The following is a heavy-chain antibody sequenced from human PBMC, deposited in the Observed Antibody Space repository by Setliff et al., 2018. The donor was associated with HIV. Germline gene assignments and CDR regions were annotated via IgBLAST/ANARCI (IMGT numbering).Heavy chain of an antibody. CDR2: GRHKRNSYTT. CDR1: GFIFSDYH. J-gene: IGHJ4*02. CDR3: SHGYFDY. D-gene: IGHD5-18*01. V-gene: IGHV3-72*01. Sequence: GGSLRLSCAASGFIFSDYHMDWVRQVPGKGLEWVGRGRHKRNSYTTEYAASVLGSRNQISLKLTSVTAADTAVYYCASRRMRGNSHGYFDYWGQGILVTVSS.